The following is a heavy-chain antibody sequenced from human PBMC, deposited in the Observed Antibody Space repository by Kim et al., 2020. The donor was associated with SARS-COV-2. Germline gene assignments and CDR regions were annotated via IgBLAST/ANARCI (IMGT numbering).Heavy chain of an antibody. J-gene: IGHJ4*02. V-gene: IGHV3-7*01. CDR3: AALDTVQVPGGI. D-gene: IGHD3-10*01. Sequence: YVDSVKGRFTMSRDKAQHSLYLQMSSLRTEDTAIYYCAALDTVQVPGGIWGQGTLVTVSS.